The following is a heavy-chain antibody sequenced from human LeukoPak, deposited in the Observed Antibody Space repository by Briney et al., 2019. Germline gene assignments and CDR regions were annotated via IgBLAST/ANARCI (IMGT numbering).Heavy chain of an antibody. J-gene: IGHJ3*02. D-gene: IGHD4-17*01. V-gene: IGHV4-59*01. CDR3: ARVGNLHGDYLANAFDI. CDR1: GGSISSYY. CDR2: IYYSGST. Sequence: SETLSLTCTVSGGSISSYYWSWIRQPPGKGLEWIGYIYYSGSTNYNPSLKSRVTISVDTSKNQFSLKLSSVTAADTAVYYCARVGNLHGDYLANAFDIWGQGTMVTVSS.